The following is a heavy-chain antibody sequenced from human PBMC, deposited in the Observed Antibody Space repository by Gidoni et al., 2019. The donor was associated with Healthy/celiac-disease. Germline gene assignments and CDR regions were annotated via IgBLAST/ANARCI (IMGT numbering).Heavy chain of an antibody. D-gene: IGHD5-18*01. V-gene: IGHV1-69*04. Sequence: QVQLVQSGAEVKTPGSSVKVSCKASGGTFSSYAISWVRQAPGQGLEWMGRIIPILGIANYAQKLQGRVTITADKSTSTAYMELSSLRSEDTAVYYCARDRRGYSLNWFDPWGQGTLVTVSS. J-gene: IGHJ5*02. CDR3: ARDRRGYSLNWFDP. CDR1: GGTFSSYA. CDR2: IIPILGIA.